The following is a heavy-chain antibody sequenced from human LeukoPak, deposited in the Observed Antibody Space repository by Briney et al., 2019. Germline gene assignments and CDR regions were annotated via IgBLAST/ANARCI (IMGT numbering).Heavy chain of an antibody. D-gene: IGHD6-6*01. Sequence: GESLRLSCAASGFTFSSYWMHWVRQAPGKGLVWVSRINSDGSSTSYADSVKGRFTISRDNAKNTLYLQMNSLRAEDTALYYCARHRDSSSSVVYYYYGMGVWGQGTTVTVSS. J-gene: IGHJ6*02. CDR2: INSDGSST. CDR3: ARHRDSSSSVVYYYYGMGV. V-gene: IGHV3-74*01. CDR1: GFTFSSYW.